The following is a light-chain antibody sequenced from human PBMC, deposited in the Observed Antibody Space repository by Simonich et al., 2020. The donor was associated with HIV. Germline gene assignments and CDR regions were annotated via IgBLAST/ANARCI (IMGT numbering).Light chain of an antibody. CDR1: QSVSSY. CDR3: QQYNNWPPIT. CDR2: DAS. V-gene: IGKV3-15*01. J-gene: IGKJ5*01. Sequence: EIVLTQSPATLSLSPGERATHSCRASQSVSSYLAWYQQKPGQAPRLLIYDASNRATGIPARFSGSGSGTEFTLTISSMQSEDFAVYYCQQYNNWPPITFGQGTRLEIK.